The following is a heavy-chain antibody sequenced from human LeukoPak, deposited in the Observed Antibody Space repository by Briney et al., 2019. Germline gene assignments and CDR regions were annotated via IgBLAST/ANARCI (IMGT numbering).Heavy chain of an antibody. V-gene: IGHV1-18*01. D-gene: IGHD3-22*01. CDR2: IGTYGGDT. CDR3: ARDLWNFYDDSGYNRDFDS. Sequence: ASVKVSCKATSRISWVRQAPGQGLEWVGWIGTYGGDTYYAQKFQGRITVTTDTSTSTVYMELRSLRSDDTAVYYCARDLWNFYDDSGYNRDFDSWGQGTLVTVSS. J-gene: IGHJ5*01. CDR1: TSR.